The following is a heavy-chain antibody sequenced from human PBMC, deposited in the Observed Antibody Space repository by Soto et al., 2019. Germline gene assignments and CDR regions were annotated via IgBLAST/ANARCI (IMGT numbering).Heavy chain of an antibody. CDR2: IIPILGIA. CDR1: GGTFSSYT. Sequence: QVQLVQSGAEVKKPGSSVKVSCKASGGTFSSYTISWVRQAPGQGLEWMGRIIPILGIANYAQKFQGRVTITADKSTRTAYMELSSLRSEDTAVYYCAMLPWIRNGMDVWGQGTTVTVSS. CDR3: AMLPWIRNGMDV. J-gene: IGHJ6*02. D-gene: IGHD5-18*01. V-gene: IGHV1-69*02.